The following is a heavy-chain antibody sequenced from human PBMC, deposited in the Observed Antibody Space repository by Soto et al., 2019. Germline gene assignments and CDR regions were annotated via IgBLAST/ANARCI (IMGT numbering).Heavy chain of an antibody. Sequence: QVQFVESGGGVVQPERSLRLSCAASGVTFSRQAMHWVRQAPGRGLEWVAVIWYHGVDKYYADSVKGRFTISRDNSKNTVYLQMNSLRGEDTAVYYCATGFLGLCTGGNCPLDSWGQGRLVTGSS. CDR3: ATGFLGLCTGGNCPLDS. D-gene: IGHD2-15*01. CDR2: IWYHGVDK. V-gene: IGHV3-33*01. J-gene: IGHJ4*02. CDR1: GVTFSRQA.